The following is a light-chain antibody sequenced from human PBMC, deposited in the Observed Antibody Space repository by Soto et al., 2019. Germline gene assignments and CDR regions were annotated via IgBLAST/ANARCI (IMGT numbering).Light chain of an antibody. CDR3: QQYSSYFFT. J-gene: IGKJ3*01. Sequence: DIPMTQSPSTLSASVGDRVNITCRASQSISSWLAWYQQKPGKAPKLLIYRASDLQTGVPSRFSGSGSGIEFTLTISSLQTDDIATYYCQQYSSYFFTFGPGTKVDVK. V-gene: IGKV1-5*03. CDR2: RAS. CDR1: QSISSW.